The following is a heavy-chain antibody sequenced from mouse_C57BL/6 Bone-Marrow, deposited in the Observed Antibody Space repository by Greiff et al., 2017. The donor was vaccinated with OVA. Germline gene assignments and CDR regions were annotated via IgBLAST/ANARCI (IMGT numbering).Heavy chain of an antibody. D-gene: IGHD2-4*01. Sequence: EVQLVASGGGLVKPGGSLKLSCAASGFTFSDYGMHWVRQAPEKGLEWVAYISSGSSTIYYADTVKGRFTISRDNAKNTLFLQMTSLRSEDTAMYYCARTIYDYYYAMDYWGQGTSVTVSS. CDR1: GFTFSDYG. J-gene: IGHJ4*01. V-gene: IGHV5-17*01. CDR3: ARTIYDYYYAMDY. CDR2: ISSGSSTI.